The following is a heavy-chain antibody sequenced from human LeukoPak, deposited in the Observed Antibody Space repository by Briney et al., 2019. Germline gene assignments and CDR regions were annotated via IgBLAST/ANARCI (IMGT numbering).Heavy chain of an antibody. J-gene: IGHJ4*02. CDR3: ARGPTRYYFDY. V-gene: IGHV4-59*01. CDR2: VYSSGST. CDR1: GGSISNYY. Sequence: SETLSLTCTVSGGSISNYYLSWIRQPPGRGLEWIGYVYSSGSTNYNPSLKSRVTISVDTSKNQLSLKLSSVTAADTAVYYSARGPTRYYFDYWGQGTLVTVSS.